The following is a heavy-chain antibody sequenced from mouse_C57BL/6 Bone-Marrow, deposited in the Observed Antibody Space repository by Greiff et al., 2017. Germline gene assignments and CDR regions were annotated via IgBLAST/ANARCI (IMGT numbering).Heavy chain of an antibody. Sequence: EVQLQQSGPELVKPGASVKISCKASGYTFTDYYMNWVKQSHGKSLEWIGDINPNNGGTSYNQKFKGKATLTVDKSSSTAYMELRSLTSEDSAVXYCARDYFDYWGQGTTLTVSS. CDR2: INPNNGGT. V-gene: IGHV1-26*01. J-gene: IGHJ2*01. CDR1: GYTFTDYY. CDR3: ARDYFDY.